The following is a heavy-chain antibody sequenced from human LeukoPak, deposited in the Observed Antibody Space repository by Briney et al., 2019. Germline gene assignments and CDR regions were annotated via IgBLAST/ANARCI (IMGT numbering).Heavy chain of an antibody. CDR1: GFTFSSYG. CDR2: IWYDASNK. J-gene: IGHJ3*02. CDR3: ATERDALDI. V-gene: IGHV3-33*01. Sequence: GGSLRLSCAASGFTFSSYGMHWVRQAPGKGLEGVAVIWYDASNKYYADSVKGRFTISRDNSNNTLYLQMNSLRAEDTAMYYCATERDALDIWGQGTMVTVSS.